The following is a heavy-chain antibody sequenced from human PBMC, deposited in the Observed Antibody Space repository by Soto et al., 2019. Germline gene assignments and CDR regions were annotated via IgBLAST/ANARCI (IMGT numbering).Heavy chain of an antibody. CDR3: ARASSGYSKGRWFDP. J-gene: IGHJ5*02. CDR2: FYYSGST. Sequence: SETLSLTCTASAGSISSGDYYWSWIRQPPGKGLEWIGYFYYSGSTYYNPSLKSRVTISVHTSKHQFSLKLSSVTAADTAVYYCARASSGYSKGRWFDPWGRVTLVTVSS. V-gene: IGHV4-30-4*01. D-gene: IGHD3-22*01. CDR1: AGSISSGDYY.